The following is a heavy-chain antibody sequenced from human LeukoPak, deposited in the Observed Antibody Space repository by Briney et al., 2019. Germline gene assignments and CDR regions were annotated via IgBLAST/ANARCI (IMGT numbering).Heavy chain of an antibody. CDR2: IRYDGSNK. D-gene: IGHD3-16*01. J-gene: IGHJ6*03. CDR3: ANGGPAQYYYYYYMDV. Sequence: GGSLRLSCAASGFTFSSYGMHWVRQAPGKGLEWVAFIRYDGSNKYYADSVKGRFTISRDNSKNTLYLQMNSLRAEDTAVYYLANGGPAQYYYYYYMDVWGQGTMVTVSS. V-gene: IGHV3-30*02. CDR1: GFTFSSYG.